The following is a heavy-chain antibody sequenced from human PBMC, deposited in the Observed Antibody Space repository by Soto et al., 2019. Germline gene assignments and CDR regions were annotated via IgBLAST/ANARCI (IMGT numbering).Heavy chain of an antibody. V-gene: IGHV5-51*01. D-gene: IGHD3-10*01. Sequence: GESLKMSCKASGYSLINSFSRYWIGWVLHIPVKVLDLMGIIYPYGAEIQYSPSFQCEFTISSDSATSSAYLQWGIVKASDTAXYXFMARLYDVGGALELFHHWGQGTLVTVSS. CDR1: GYSLINSFSRYW. J-gene: IGHJ1*01. CDR3: MARLYDVGGALELFHH. CDR2: IYPYGAEI.